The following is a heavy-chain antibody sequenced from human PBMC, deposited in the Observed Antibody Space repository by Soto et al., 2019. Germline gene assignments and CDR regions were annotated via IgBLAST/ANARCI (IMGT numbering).Heavy chain of an antibody. CDR1: GGSISSSSTYY. CDR3: AREGGEGNYFDY. D-gene: IGHD3-16*01. CDR2: VYYSGNT. Sequence: QLQLQESGPGLVKSSETLSLTCTVSGGSISSSSTYYWGWIRQPPGKGLEWIGSVYYSGNTYYNPSLQGRVTIFVATSKTQFSLRLSSLTAAHPAVFYCAREGGEGNYFDYWGQGTLVTVSS. V-gene: IGHV4-39*02. J-gene: IGHJ4*02.